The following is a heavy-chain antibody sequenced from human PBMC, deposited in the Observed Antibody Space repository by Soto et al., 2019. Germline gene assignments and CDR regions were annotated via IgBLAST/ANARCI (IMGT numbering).Heavy chain of an antibody. CDR2: ISYDGSNK. J-gene: IGHJ6*02. CDR3: ARGYDFWSGYYYPYGMDV. Sequence: QVQLVESGGGVVQPGRSLRLSCAASGFTFSSYAMHWVRQAPGKGLEWVAVISYDGSNKNHADTVKGRFTISRDNSKNTLYLQMNSLRAEDTAVYYCARGYDFWSGYYYPYGMDVWGQGTTVTVCS. D-gene: IGHD3-3*01. CDR1: GFTFSSYA. V-gene: IGHV3-30-3*01.